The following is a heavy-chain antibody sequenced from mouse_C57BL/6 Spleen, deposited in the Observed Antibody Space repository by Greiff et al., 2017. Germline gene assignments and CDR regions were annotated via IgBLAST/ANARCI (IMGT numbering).Heavy chain of an antibody. CDR2: IDPETGGT. Sequence: QVQLQQSGAELVRPGASVTLSCKASGYTFTDYEMHWVKQTPVHGLEWIGAIDPETGGTAYNQKFKGKAILTADKSSSTAYMELRSLTSEDSAVDYCTRSYYRCCGVDYWGQGTSLTVSS. D-gene: IGHD2-14*01. CDR1: GYTFTDYE. V-gene: IGHV1-15*01. CDR3: TRSYYRCCGVDY. J-gene: IGHJ2*02.